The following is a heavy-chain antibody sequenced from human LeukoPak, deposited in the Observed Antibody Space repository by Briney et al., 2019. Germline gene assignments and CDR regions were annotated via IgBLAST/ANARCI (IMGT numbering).Heavy chain of an antibody. V-gene: IGHV3-11*05. D-gene: IGHD2-21*02. CDR2: ISNGGDST. J-gene: IGHJ6*02. CDR3: MRATEGPAMDV. Sequence: GGSLRLSWQPSGFRFSDYYMTCIRQTPGRGLEWVSYISNGGDSTSYADSLEGRFTISRDNAKKSLYLRMNSLRAEDTAMYYCMRATEGPAMDVWGQGTTVTVSS. CDR1: GFRFSDYY.